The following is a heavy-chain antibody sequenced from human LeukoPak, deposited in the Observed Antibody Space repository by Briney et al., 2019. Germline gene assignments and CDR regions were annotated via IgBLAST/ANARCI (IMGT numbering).Heavy chain of an antibody. J-gene: IGHJ4*02. D-gene: IGHD3-16*01. CDR3: ARDVHGD. CDR1: GFTFSGSA. CDR2: ISYDGSNK. Sequence: PGGSLKLSCTASGFTFSGSAMHWVRQAPGKGLEWVAVISYDGSNKYYADSVKGRFTISRDNSKNTLYLQMNSLRAEDTAVYYCARDVHGDWGQGTLVTVSS. V-gene: IGHV3-30-3*01.